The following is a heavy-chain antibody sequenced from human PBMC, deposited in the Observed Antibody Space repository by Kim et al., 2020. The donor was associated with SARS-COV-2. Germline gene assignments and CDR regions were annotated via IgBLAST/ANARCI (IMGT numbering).Heavy chain of an antibody. D-gene: IGHD4-17*01. J-gene: IGHJ5*02. V-gene: IGHV3-11*06. Sequence: VEGRFTISRDNAKNSLYLTMSSLRAEDTAVYYCARVPIYGDDGVNWFDPWGQGTLVTVSS. CDR3: ARVPIYGDDGVNWFDP.